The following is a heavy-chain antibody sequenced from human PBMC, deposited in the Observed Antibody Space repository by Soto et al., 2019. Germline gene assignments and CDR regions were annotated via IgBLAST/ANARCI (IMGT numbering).Heavy chain of an antibody. CDR3: ARTELLDY. Sequence: GGSLRLSCAASGFTVSSNYMSWVRQAPGKGLEWVSVIYSGGSTYYEDSVKGRFTISRAKSKNTLYLQMNSLRAEDTAVYYCARTELLDYWGQGTLVTVSS. V-gene: IGHV3-66*01. CDR2: IYSGGST. D-gene: IGHD1-7*01. CDR1: GFTVSSNY. J-gene: IGHJ4*02.